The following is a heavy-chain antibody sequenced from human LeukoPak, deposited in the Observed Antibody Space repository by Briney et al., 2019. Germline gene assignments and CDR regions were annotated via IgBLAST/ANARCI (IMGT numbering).Heavy chain of an antibody. CDR1: GGSFSGYY. CDR3: ASPVYYYDSSGYYYGLGVWDV. D-gene: IGHD3-22*01. J-gene: IGHJ6*04. V-gene: IGHV4-34*01. CDR2: IYYSGST. Sequence: SETLSLTCAVYGGSFSGYYWSWIRQPPGKGLEWIGSIYYSGSTYYNPSLKSRVTISVDTSKNQFSLKLSSVTAADTAVYYCASPVYYYDSSGYYYGLGVWDVWGKGTTVTVSS.